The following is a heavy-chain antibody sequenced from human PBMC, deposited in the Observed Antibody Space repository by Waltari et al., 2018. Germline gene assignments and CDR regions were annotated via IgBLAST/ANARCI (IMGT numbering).Heavy chain of an antibody. CDR2: IIHSFGTA. CDR1: GGTFSSYA. CDR3: ARSRDDFWSGSYYYYMDV. D-gene: IGHD3-3*01. V-gene: IGHV1-69*01. J-gene: IGHJ6*03. Sequence: QVQLVQSGAEVKKPGSSVKVSCKASGGTFSSYAISWVRQAPGQGLGWMGGIIHSFGTANYAQKFQGRVTMTADESTSTAYMELSSLRSEDTAVYYCARSRDDFWSGSYYYYMDVWGKGTTVTVSS.